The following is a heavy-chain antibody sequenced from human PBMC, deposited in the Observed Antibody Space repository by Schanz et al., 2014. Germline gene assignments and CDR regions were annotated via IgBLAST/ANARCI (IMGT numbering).Heavy chain of an antibody. CDR2: ISYDGSNK. J-gene: IGHJ4*02. V-gene: IGHV3-30-3*01. CDR3: AKQIHYDILTVTRN. D-gene: IGHD3-9*01. Sequence: QVQLMESGGGVVQPGRSLRLSCAAYGFTLSSYAMHWVRQAPGKGLEWVAVISYDGSNKYYADSVKGRFTISRDNSKNSLFLQMNSLRVEDTAVYYCAKQIHYDILTVTRNWGQGTLVTVSS. CDR1: GFTLSSYA.